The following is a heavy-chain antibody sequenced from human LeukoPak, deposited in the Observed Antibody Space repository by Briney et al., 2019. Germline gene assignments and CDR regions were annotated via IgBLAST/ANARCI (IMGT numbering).Heavy chain of an antibody. J-gene: IGHJ4*02. CDR1: GFTFSSYS. CDR3: ARFGTHFDWAYYFDY. V-gene: IGHV3-20*04. CDR2: INWNGGST. D-gene: IGHD3-9*01. Sequence: PGGSLRLSCAASGFTFSSYSMNWVRQAPGKGLEWVSGINWNGGSTGYADSVKGRFTISRDNAKNSLYLQMNSLRAEDTALYYCARFGTHFDWAYYFDYWGQGTLVTVSS.